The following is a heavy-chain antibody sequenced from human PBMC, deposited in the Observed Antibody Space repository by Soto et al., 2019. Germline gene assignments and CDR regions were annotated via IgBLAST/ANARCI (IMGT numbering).Heavy chain of an antibody. D-gene: IGHD3-10*01. V-gene: IGHV3-23*01. CDR1: GFTFSSYA. Sequence: VQLLESGGGLVQPGGSLRLSCAASGFTFSSYAMSWVRQAPGKGLEWVSAISGSGGSTYYADSVKGRFTISRDNSKNTLYLQMNSLRAEDTAVYYCAKPPTMVRGASTDYYYGMDVWGQGTTVTVSS. J-gene: IGHJ6*02. CDR2: ISGSGGST. CDR3: AKPPTMVRGASTDYYYGMDV.